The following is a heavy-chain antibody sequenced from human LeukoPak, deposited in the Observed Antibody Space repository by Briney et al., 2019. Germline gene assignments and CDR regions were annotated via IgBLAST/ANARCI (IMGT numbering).Heavy chain of an antibody. V-gene: IGHV3-7*01. J-gene: IGHJ4*02. CDR3: ARGGKPGYCSSTSCRTFDY. CDR1: EFSFSSYW. CDR2: IKQDGSEK. Sequence: PGGSLRLSCAASEFSFSSYWMSWVRQAPGKGLEWVANIKQDGSEKYYVDSVKGRFTISRDNAKNSLFLQMNSLRAEDTAVYYCARGGKPGYCSSTSCRTFDYWGQGALVTVSS. D-gene: IGHD2-2*01.